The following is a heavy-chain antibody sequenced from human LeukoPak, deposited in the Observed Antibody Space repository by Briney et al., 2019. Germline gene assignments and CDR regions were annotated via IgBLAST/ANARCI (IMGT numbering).Heavy chain of an antibody. J-gene: IGHJ6*02. CDR3: ARDQIPGYYGSGSSLDHYYGMDV. CDR2: IPYDGSNK. D-gene: IGHD3-10*01. V-gene: IGHV3-30-3*01. Sequence: GGSLRLSCAASGFTFSSYAMHWVRQAPGKGLGWVAVIPYDGSNKYYADSVKGRFTISRDNSKNTLYLQMNNLRAEDTAVYYCARDQIPGYYGSGSSLDHYYGMDVWGQGTTVTVSS. CDR1: GFTFSSYA.